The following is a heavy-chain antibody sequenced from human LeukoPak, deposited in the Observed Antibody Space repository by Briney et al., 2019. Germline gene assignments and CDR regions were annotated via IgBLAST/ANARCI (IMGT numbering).Heavy chain of an antibody. D-gene: IGHD1-1*01. CDR2: INPSGGST. CDR1: GFTFSSYS. CDR3: AKDGAGTPWAD. Sequence: GGSLSLSCAASGFTFSSYSMSWVRQAPGKGLEWVSTINPSGGSTYYADSVKGRFTISRDNSKNTVYLQMNSLRAEDTAVYYCAKDGAGTPWADWGQGTLVTVSS. J-gene: IGHJ4*02. V-gene: IGHV3-23*01.